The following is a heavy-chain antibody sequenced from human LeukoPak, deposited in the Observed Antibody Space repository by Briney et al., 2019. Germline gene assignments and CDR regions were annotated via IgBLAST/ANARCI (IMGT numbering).Heavy chain of an antibody. D-gene: IGHD5-12*01. Sequence: SETLSLTCSVSGGSISSYYWSWIRQPPGKGLEWIGEINHSGSTNYNPSLKSRVTISVDTSKNQFSLKLSSVTAADTAVYYCARVRGWLRIIDYWGQGTLVTVSS. CDR1: GGSISSYY. J-gene: IGHJ4*02. CDR3: ARVRGWLRIIDY. V-gene: IGHV4-34*01. CDR2: INHSGST.